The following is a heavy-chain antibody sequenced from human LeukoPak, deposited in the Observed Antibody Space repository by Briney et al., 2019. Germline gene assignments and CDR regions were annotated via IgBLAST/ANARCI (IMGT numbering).Heavy chain of an antibody. CDR1: GYTFTGPY. V-gene: IGHV1-2*04. D-gene: IGHD6-13*01. Sequence: ASVKVSCKASGYTFTGPYMHWVRQAPGQGLEWMGWINPNSGGTNYAQKFQGWVTMTRDTSISTAYMELSRLRSDDTAVYYCAREPAAAGTGYFDYWGQGTLVTVSS. CDR3: AREPAAAGTGYFDY. J-gene: IGHJ4*02. CDR2: INPNSGGT.